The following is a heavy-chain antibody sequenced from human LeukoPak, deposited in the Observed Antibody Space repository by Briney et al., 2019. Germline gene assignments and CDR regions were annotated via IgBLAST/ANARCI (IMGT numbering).Heavy chain of an antibody. CDR3: AREMVGGTVALDY. CDR2: INPNSGGT. CDR1: GYTLTGYY. J-gene: IGHJ4*02. Sequence: ASVKVSCKASGYTLTGYYMHWVRQAPGQGLEWMGWINPNSGGTNHAQKFQGRVTMTRDTSTSTAYMELSRLRSDDTAVYYCAREMVGGTVALDYWGQGTLVTVSS. V-gene: IGHV1-2*02. D-gene: IGHD1-26*01.